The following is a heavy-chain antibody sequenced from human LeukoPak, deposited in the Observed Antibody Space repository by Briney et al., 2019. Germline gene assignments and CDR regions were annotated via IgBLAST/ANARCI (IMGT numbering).Heavy chain of an antibody. CDR2: INHCGST. V-gene: IGHV4-34*01. J-gene: IGHJ4*02. CDR1: GGSFSGYY. D-gene: IGHD1-26*01. Sequence: PSETLSLTCAVYGGSFSGYYWSWIRQPPGKGLEWIGEINHCGSTNYNPSLKSRVTISVDTSKNQFSLKLSSVTAADTAVYYCARGVVGATDYFDYWGQGTLVTVSS. CDR3: ARGVVGATDYFDY.